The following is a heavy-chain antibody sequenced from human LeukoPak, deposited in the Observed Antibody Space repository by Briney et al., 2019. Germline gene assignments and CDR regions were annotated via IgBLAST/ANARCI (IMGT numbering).Heavy chain of an antibody. CDR2: IYHSGSS. Sequence: SQTLSLACAVSGGSISSGGYSWSWIRQPPGKGLEWIGFIYHSGSSNYNPSLKSRVTISVDRSKNQFSLKLSSVTAADTAVYYCARRDCSGGTCCSDGWFDPWGQGTLVTVSS. CDR1: GGSISSGGYS. D-gene: IGHD2-15*01. V-gene: IGHV4-30-2*01. J-gene: IGHJ5*02. CDR3: ARRDCSGGTCCSDGWFDP.